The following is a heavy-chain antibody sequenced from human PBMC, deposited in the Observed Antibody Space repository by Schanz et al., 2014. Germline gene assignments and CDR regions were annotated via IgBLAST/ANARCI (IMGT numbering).Heavy chain of an antibody. CDR2: IGGSGGST. J-gene: IGHJ4*02. V-gene: IGHV3-23*01. CDR1: GFTFSDYY. Sequence: EVQLLESGGGLVQPGGSLRLSCAASGFTFSDYYMSWVRQAPGKGLEWVSGIGGSGGSTDYADSVKGRFTISRDNSKNTVHLQMNSLRAEDTAVYFCAKDPYDVLTGYQYYFDYWGPGRLVTVSS. D-gene: IGHD3-9*01. CDR3: AKDPYDVLTGYQYYFDY.